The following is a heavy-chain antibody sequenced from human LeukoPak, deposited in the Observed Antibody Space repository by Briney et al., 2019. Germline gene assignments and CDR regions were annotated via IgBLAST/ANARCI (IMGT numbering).Heavy chain of an antibody. CDR1: GYTFTSYG. J-gene: IGHJ4*02. V-gene: IGHV1-18*01. D-gene: IGHD3-22*01. Sequence: ASVKVSCKASGYTFTSYGISWVRQAPGQGLEWMGWISAYNGNTNYAQKLQGRVTMTTDTSTSTAYMELRSLRSDDTAVYYCARDLGTYYYDSSGYLSFDYWGQGTLVTVSS. CDR3: ARDLGTYYYDSSGYLSFDY. CDR2: ISAYNGNT.